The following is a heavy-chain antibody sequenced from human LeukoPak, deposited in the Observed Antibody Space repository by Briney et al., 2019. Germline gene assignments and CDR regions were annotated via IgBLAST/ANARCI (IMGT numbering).Heavy chain of an antibody. Sequence: GRSLRLSCAASGFTFSSYGMHCVRQAPGKGLEWVAVISYDGSNKYYADSVKGRFTISRDNSKNTLYLQMNSLRAEDTAVYYCAKDRSIVVVTAWRYYYYGMDVWGQGTTVTVSS. CDR2: ISYDGSNK. V-gene: IGHV3-30*18. J-gene: IGHJ6*02. CDR1: GFTFSSYG. CDR3: AKDRSIVVVTAWRYYYYGMDV. D-gene: IGHD2-21*02.